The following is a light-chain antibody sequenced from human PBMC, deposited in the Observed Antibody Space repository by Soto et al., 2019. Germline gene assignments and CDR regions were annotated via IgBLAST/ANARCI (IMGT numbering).Light chain of an antibody. CDR3: CSYAGSFLKV. Sequence: QSVLTQPRSVSGSPGQSVTVSCTGTSSDVGGYNYVSWYQQHPGKAPKLMISDVRKRPSGVPDRFSGSKSGNTASLTISGLQAEDEADYYCCSYAGSFLKVFGTGTKVTAL. J-gene: IGLJ1*01. CDR1: SSDVGGYNY. V-gene: IGLV2-11*01. CDR2: DVR.